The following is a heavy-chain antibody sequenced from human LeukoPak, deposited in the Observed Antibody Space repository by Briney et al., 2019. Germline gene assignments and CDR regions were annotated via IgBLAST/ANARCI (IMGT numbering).Heavy chain of an antibody. V-gene: IGHV1-46*01. CDR3: ARGRFPVDY. CDR1: GYTFTSNY. D-gene: IGHD3-10*01. Sequence: GASVKVSCKASGYTFTSNYIHWVRQAPGQGLEWMGMIYPRDGSTSYAQKFQGRVTMTRDASTSTVYMELSSLRSEDTAVYYCARGRFPVDYWGQGTLVTVSS. J-gene: IGHJ4*02. CDR2: IYPRDGST.